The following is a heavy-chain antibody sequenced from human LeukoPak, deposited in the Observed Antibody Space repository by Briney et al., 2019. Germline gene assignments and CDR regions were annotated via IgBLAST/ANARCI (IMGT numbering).Heavy chain of an antibody. Sequence: SETLSLTCTVSGGSISSSSYFWGWIRQPPGRGLQWIGTIYYSGSTNYNPSPKSRVTISVDKSKNQFSLKLSSVTAADTAVYYCARDLAAASDYWGQGTLVTVSS. CDR2: IYYSGST. V-gene: IGHV4-39*07. J-gene: IGHJ4*02. D-gene: IGHD6-13*01. CDR3: ARDLAAASDY. CDR1: GGSISSSSYF.